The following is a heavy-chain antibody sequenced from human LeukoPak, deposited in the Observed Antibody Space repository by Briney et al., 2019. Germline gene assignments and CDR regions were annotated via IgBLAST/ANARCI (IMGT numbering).Heavy chain of an antibody. Sequence: ASVKVSCKASGGTFSSYAISWVRQAPGQGLEWMGGIIPIFGTANYAQKFQGRVTITADESTSTAYMELSSLRSEDTAVYYCARGPNYYDSSGYSPFQHWGQGTLVTVSS. CDR3: ARGPNYYDSSGYSPFQH. CDR2: IIPIFGTA. V-gene: IGHV1-69*13. J-gene: IGHJ1*01. CDR1: GGTFSSYA. D-gene: IGHD3-22*01.